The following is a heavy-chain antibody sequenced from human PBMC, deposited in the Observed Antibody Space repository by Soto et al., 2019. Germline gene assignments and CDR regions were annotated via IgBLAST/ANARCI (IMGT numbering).Heavy chain of an antibody. J-gene: IGHJ6*02. V-gene: IGHV3-43*01. CDR1: GFTFHDYV. Sequence: QLVESGGAVAQPGGSLRLSCAASGFTFHDYVMHWVRQAPGKGLEWVSLISWSGLTSYYTDSVKGRFTISRDNSKNFLYLENNNLKIEGHALFYRVKDRYNLDPPRTGYYYHRKGVLGQGATVPLS. D-gene: IGHD3-3*01. CDR3: VKDRYNLDPPRTGYYYHRKGV. CDR2: ISWSGLTS.